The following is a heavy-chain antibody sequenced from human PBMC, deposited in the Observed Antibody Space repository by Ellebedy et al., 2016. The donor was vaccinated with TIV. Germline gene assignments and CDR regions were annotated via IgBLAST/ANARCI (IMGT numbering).Heavy chain of an antibody. CDR2: ISYDGSNK. Sequence: PGGSLRLSCAASGFTFSSYGMHWVRQAPGKGLEWVAVISYDGSNKYYADSVKGRFTISRDNSKNTLYLQMNSLRAEDTAVYYCARLAAAGTHPYFDYWGQGTLVTVSS. D-gene: IGHD6-13*01. CDR1: GFTFSSYG. J-gene: IGHJ4*02. CDR3: ARLAAAGTHPYFDY. V-gene: IGHV3-30*03.